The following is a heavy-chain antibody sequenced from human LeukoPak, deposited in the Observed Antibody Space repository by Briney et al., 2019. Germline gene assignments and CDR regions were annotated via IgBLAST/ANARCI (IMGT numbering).Heavy chain of an antibody. D-gene: IGHD3-10*01. CDR3: ARRPGFSHGYYFDY. CDR1: GDSINNNNFY. V-gene: IGHV4-39*01. Sequence: SETLSLTCTVSGDSINNNNFYWSWIRQSPGKGLEWIGTFYYVGSSYSKPSLKSRVTISGDPSKDLLSLKLSSVTAADMAVYYCARRPGFSHGYYFDYWGQGTLVTVSS. CDR2: FYYVGSS. J-gene: IGHJ4*02.